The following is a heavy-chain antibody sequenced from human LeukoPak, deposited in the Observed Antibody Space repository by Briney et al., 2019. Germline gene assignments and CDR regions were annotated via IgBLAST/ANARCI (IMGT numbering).Heavy chain of an antibody. CDR1: GFTFSNYA. CDR2: ISDSGNSA. J-gene: IGHJ2*01. Sequence: GGSLRLSCVVSGFTFSNYAMSWVRQAPGKGLEWVSGISDSGNSAHYAASVEGRFTISRDNSKNTLYLQMNSLRAEDTAVYYCAKLPQGYDSSGYPGFWYFDLWGRGTLVTVSS. D-gene: IGHD3-22*01. CDR3: AKLPQGYDSSGYPGFWYFDL. V-gene: IGHV3-23*01.